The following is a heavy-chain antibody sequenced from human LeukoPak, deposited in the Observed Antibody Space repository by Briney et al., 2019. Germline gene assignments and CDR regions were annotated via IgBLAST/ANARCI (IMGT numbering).Heavy chain of an antibody. J-gene: IGHJ4*02. V-gene: IGHV3-64*01. CDR3: ARGFNYYDSSGYLDY. CDR1: GFTFSSYA. CDR2: ISSNGGST. Sequence: GGSLRLSCAASGFTFSSYAMHWVRQAPGKGLEYVSAISSNGGSTYYANSVKGRFTISRDNSKNTLYLQMTSLRAEDTAVYYCARGFNYYDSSGYLDYWGQGTLVTVSS. D-gene: IGHD3-22*01.